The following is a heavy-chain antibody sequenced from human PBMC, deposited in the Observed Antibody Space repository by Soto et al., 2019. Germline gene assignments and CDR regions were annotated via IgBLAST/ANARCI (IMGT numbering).Heavy chain of an antibody. CDR3: ARVVPAAMYYYYGMDV. J-gene: IGHJ6*02. Sequence: QVQLVESGGGVVQPGRSLRLFCAASGFTFSTYGMHWVRQAPGKGLEWVAVISYDGSNKYYADSVKGRFTISRDNSKNTLYLQMNSLIAEDTAVYYCARVVPAAMYYYYGMDVWGQGTTVTVSS. V-gene: IGHV3-30*03. D-gene: IGHD2-2*01. CDR1: GFTFSTYG. CDR2: ISYDGSNK.